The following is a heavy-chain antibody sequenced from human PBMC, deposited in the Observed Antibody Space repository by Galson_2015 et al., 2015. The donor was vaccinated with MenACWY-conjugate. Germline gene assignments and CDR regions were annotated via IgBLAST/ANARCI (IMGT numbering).Heavy chain of an antibody. V-gene: IGHV3-23*01. CDR2: ITGGGGTT. CDR3: ARSRVGYGERWLDP. CDR1: GFTFSDYT. J-gene: IGHJ5*02. Sequence: SLRLSCATSGFTFSDYTMGWVRQAPGKGLEWVSTITGGGGTTYYADSVKGRFTISGDNSKNTVYLQMNSLRAEDTTMYYCARSRVGYGERWLDPWGQGTLVTVSS. D-gene: IGHD5-12*01.